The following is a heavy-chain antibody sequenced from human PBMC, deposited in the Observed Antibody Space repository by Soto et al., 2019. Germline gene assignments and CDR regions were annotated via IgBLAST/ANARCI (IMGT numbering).Heavy chain of an antibody. CDR1: SGSISSYY. V-gene: IGHV4-59*01. CDR2: IYYSGST. Sequence: SSETLSLTCTVSSGSISSYYWSWIRQPPGKGLEWIGYIYYSGSTNYNPSLKSRVTISVDTSKNQFSLKLSSVTAADTAVYYCARSNDGDDLDPWGQGTLVTVSA. CDR3: ARSNDGDDLDP. D-gene: IGHD4-17*01. J-gene: IGHJ5*02.